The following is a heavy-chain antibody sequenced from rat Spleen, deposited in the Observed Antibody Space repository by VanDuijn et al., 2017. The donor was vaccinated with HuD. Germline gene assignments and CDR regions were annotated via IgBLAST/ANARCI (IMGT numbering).Heavy chain of an antibody. CDR3: ARAGYLRDWYFDF. Sequence: EVQLVESDGGLVQPGRSLKLSCAASGFTFSDYYMAWVRQAPTKGLEWVATISYDGSSTYYRDSVKGRFTISRDNAESTLYFLMDSLRSEDTATYYCARAGYLRDWYFDFWGPGTVVTVSS. J-gene: IGHJ1*01. V-gene: IGHV5-29*01. D-gene: IGHD2-2*01. CDR2: ISYDGSST. CDR1: GFTFSDYY.